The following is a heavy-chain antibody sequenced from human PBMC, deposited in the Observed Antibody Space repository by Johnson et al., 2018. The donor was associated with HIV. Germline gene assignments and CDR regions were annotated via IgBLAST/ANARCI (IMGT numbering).Heavy chain of an antibody. CDR3: TTDHYFLDALDI. Sequence: VQLVESGGGLVQPGGSLRLSCEASGFTFSSYWMSWVRQAPGKGLEWVANIKQDGSEKYYVDSVKGRFTISRDNAKNLLYLQMNSLRAEDTAVYYCTTDHYFLDALDIWGQGTMVTVSS. D-gene: IGHD2/OR15-2a*01. CDR2: IKQDGSEK. J-gene: IGHJ3*02. V-gene: IGHV3-7*05. CDR1: GFTFSSYW.